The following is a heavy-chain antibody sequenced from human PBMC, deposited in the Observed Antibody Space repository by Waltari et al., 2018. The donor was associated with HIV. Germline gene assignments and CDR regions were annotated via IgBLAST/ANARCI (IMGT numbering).Heavy chain of an antibody. Sequence: QLQLQESGPGLVKPSETLSLTCSVSGGSITSGSFYWAWIRQPPGKGLEWIGSISYSGKTYYNPSLKSRVTISVDTSKNQFSLKLNSVTAADTAVYLCARQYSTQPLDWVDPWGQGTLITVSA. CDR3: ARQYSTQPLDWVDP. V-gene: IGHV4-39*01. CDR2: ISYSGKT. J-gene: IGHJ5*02. D-gene: IGHD5-12*01. CDR1: GGSITSGSFY.